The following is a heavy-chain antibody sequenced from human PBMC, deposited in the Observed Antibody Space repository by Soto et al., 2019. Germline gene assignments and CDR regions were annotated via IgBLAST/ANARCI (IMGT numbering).Heavy chain of an antibody. CDR2: ISAYNGNT. CDR3: ARDPPPPDY. V-gene: IGHV1-18*01. J-gene: IGHJ4*02. Sequence: QVQLVQSGAEVKKPGASVKVSCKASGYTFASYAISWMRQAPGQGLEWMGWISAYNGNTNYAQKLQGRVTMTTDTSTSTAYMELRSXXXXXXXXXXXARDPPPPDYWGQGTLVTVSS. CDR1: GYTFASYA.